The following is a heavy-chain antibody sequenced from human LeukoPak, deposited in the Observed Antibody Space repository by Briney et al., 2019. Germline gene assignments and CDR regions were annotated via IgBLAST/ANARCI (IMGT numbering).Heavy chain of an antibody. CDR3: AKAMARGVICDY. V-gene: IGHV3-30*18. CDR1: GFTFSSYG. Sequence: GRSLRLSCAASGFTFSSYGMHWVRQAPGKGLEWVAVISYDGSNKYYADSVKGRFTISRDNSKNTLYLQMNSLRAEDTAVYYCAKAMARGVICDYWGQGTLVTVSS. D-gene: IGHD3-10*01. J-gene: IGHJ4*02. CDR2: ISYDGSNK.